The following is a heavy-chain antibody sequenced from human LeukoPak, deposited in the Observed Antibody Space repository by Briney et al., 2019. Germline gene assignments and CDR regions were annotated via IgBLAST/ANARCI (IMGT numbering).Heavy chain of an antibody. V-gene: IGHV4-4*07. Sequence: PSETLSLTCTVSGGSISSYYWSWIRQPAGKGLEWNGRIYTSGSTNYNPSLKSRVTMSVDTSKNQFSLKLSSVTAADTAVYYCASTTYRYCSGGSCYSFDIWGQGTMVTVSS. CDR2: IYTSGST. CDR3: ASTTYRYCSGGSCYSFDI. J-gene: IGHJ3*02. CDR1: GGSISSYY. D-gene: IGHD2-15*01.